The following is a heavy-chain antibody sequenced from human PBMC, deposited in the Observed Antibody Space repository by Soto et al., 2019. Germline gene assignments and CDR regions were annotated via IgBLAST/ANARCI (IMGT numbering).Heavy chain of an antibody. CDR1: GYTLTELS. CDR3: ATLGGGSAINFDY. V-gene: IGHV1-24*01. CDR2: FDPEDGET. J-gene: IGHJ4*02. D-gene: IGHD1-26*01. Sequence: ASVKVSCKVSGYTLTELSMHWVRQAPGKGLEWMGGFDPEDGETICAQKFQGRVTMTEDTSTDTAYMELSSLRSEDTAVYYCATLGGGSAINFDYWGQGTLVTVSS.